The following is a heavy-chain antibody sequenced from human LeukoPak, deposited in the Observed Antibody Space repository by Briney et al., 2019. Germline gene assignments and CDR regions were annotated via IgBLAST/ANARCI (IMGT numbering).Heavy chain of an antibody. CDR1: GFTFSSYA. J-gene: IGHJ6*02. CDR2: ISYDGSNK. CDR3: ARENYFGLDV. Sequence: GGSLRLSCAASGFTFSSYAMHWVRQAPGKGLEWVAVISYDGSNKYYADSVKGRFTISRDNSKNTLYLQMNSLRAEDTAVYYCARENYFGLDVWGQGTTVTVSS. V-gene: IGHV3-30-3*01.